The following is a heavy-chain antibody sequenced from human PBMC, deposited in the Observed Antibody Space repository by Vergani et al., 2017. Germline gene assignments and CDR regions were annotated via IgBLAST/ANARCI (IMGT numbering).Heavy chain of an antibody. CDR2: IWYDGSNK. Sequence: QVQLVQSGAEVKKPGSSVKVSCKASGGTFSSYAISWVRQAPGQGLEWVAVIWYDGSNKYYADSVKGRFTISRDNSKNTLYLQMNSLRAEDTAVYYCARDWEVAGTSWYFDLWGRGTLVTVSS. V-gene: IGHV3-33*01. D-gene: IGHD6-19*01. CDR1: GGTFSSYA. CDR3: ARDWEVAGTSWYFDL. J-gene: IGHJ2*01.